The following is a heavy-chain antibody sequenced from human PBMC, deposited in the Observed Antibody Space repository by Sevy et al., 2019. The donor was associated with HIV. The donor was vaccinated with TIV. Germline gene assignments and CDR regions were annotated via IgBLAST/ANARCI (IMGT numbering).Heavy chain of an antibody. V-gene: IGHV3-30*02. Sequence: GWSLRLSCSASGFSFSTYSMHWVRQAPGKGLEWVAFTRYDSSNTFYADSVKGRFSISRDNSKTTLNLQRSSLRPEDTAIYFCARGPEYSGYYFHIDYWGQGTLVTVSS. CDR1: GFSFSTYS. D-gene: IGHD5-12*01. CDR2: TRYDSSNT. J-gene: IGHJ4*02. CDR3: ARGPEYSGYYFHIDY.